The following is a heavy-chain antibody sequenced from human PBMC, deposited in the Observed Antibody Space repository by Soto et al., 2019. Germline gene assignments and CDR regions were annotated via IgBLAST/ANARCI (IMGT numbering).Heavy chain of an antibody. CDR1: GYTFTSYA. J-gene: IGHJ6*02. D-gene: IGHD3-16*01. V-gene: IGHV1-3*01. CDR2: INAGNGNT. Sequence: QVQLVQSGAEVKKPGASVKVSCKASGYTFTSYAMHWVRQAPGQRLEGMGWINAGNGNTKYSQKFQGRVTITRDTPASTASMELSSLRSEATSVYYCARLSQGENYASRDYYYYGMDVWGQGTTVTVSS. CDR3: ARLSQGENYASRDYYYYGMDV.